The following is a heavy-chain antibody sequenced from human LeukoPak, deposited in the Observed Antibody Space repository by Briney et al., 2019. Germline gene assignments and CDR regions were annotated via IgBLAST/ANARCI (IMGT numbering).Heavy chain of an antibody. D-gene: IGHD3-10*01. CDR3: ARDMMVPGRVWFGELFTHRLDY. CDR1: GFTFSSYS. Sequence: PGGSLRLSCAASGFTFSSYSMNWVHQAPGKGLEWVSSISSSSSYIYYAGSVKGRFTISRDNAKNSLYLQMNSLRAEDTAAYYCARDMMVPGRVWFGELFTHRLDYWGQGTLVTVSS. V-gene: IGHV3-21*01. J-gene: IGHJ4*02. CDR2: ISSSSSYI.